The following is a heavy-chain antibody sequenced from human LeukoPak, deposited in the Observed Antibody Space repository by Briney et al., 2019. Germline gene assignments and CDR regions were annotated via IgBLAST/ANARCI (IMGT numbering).Heavy chain of an antibody. CDR1: GFSFSSYE. J-gene: IGHJ3*02. V-gene: IGHV3-48*03. Sequence: GGSLRLSCAASGFSFSSYEMNWVRQAPGKGLEWVSYISFSGNTIYYADSVKGRFTISRDNAKNSLFLQMNSLRDEDTAVYYCARGGYGANDDAFDIWGQGTMVTVSS. D-gene: IGHD4-23*01. CDR2: ISFSGNTI. CDR3: ARGGYGANDDAFDI.